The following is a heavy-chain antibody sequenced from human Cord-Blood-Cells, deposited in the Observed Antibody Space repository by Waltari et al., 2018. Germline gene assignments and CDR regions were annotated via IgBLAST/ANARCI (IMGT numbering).Heavy chain of an antibody. CDR3: ARETGASIKYYFDY. CDR2: INPNSGGT. CDR1: GYTFTGSY. J-gene: IGHJ4*02. Sequence: QVQLVQSGAEVKKPGASVKVSCKASGYTFTGSYMHRVRQAPGQGLEWMGWINPNSGGTNYAQKFQGWVTMTRDTSISTAYMELSRLRSDDTAVYYCARETGASIKYYFDYWGQGTLVTVSS. D-gene: IGHD6-25*01. V-gene: IGHV1-2*04.